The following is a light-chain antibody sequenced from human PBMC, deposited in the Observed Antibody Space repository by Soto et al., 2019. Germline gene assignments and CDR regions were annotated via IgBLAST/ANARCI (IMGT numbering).Light chain of an antibody. CDR1: QYVRSTY. Sequence: EIVLTQSPGTLSLSPGERVTLSCRASQYVRSTYLAWYQQKPGQSPRLLIYGASSRATCIPDRLTGSGSGTDFTRTISRREPEDFAVYYCQQYGSSLWTFGQGTKVELK. J-gene: IGKJ1*01. V-gene: IGKV3-20*01. CDR2: GAS. CDR3: QQYGSSLWT.